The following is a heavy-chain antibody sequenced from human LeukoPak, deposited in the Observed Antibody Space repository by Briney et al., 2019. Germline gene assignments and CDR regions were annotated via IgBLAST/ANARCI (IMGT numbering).Heavy chain of an antibody. V-gene: IGHV4-34*01. CDR1: GGSFSGYY. D-gene: IGHD6-13*01. CDR2: INHSGST. CDR3: ARDSSSWYHDY. J-gene: IGHJ4*02. Sequence: SETLSLTCAVYGGSFSGYYWSWIRQPPGKGLEWIGEINHSGSTNYNPSLKSRVTISVDTSKNQFSLKLSSVTAADTAVYCCARDSSSWYHDYWGQGTLVTVSS.